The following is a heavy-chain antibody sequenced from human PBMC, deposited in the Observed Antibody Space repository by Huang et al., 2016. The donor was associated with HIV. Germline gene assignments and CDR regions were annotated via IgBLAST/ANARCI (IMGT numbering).Heavy chain of an antibody. J-gene: IGHJ4*02. CDR1: RFTFSSFG. Sequence: QVQLVESGGGVVQPGGSLRLSCAASRFTFSSFGMHWVRHAPGKGLEWVSFIRYDGNNYYYTDSVKGRFTISRDNSKNTLYLQMNSLGADDTAVYYCAKDLTYTYGRHFDYWGQGTLVTVSS. CDR3: AKDLTYTYGRHFDY. D-gene: IGHD5-18*01. V-gene: IGHV3-30*02. CDR2: IRYDGNNY.